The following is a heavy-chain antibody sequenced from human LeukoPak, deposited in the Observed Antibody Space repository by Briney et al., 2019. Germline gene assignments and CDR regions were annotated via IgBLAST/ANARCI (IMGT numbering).Heavy chain of an antibody. CDR1: GGSFSGYY. J-gene: IGHJ4*02. V-gene: IGHV4-34*01. CDR3: ARGTLYRGWSYYLDF. Sequence: PSETLSLTCAVYGGSFSGYYWSWIRQPPGKGLEWIGEINHSGNTNYNPSLKSRVTISVDMSKNHFSLRLRSVTAADTAMYYCARGTLYRGWSYYLDFWGQGSQVTVSS. D-gene: IGHD6-19*01. CDR2: INHSGNT.